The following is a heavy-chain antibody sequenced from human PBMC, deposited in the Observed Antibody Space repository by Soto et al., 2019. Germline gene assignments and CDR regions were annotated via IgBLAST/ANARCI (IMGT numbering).Heavy chain of an antibody. Sequence: EVQLVESGGGLVKPGGSLRLSCAASGFTFSNAWMSWVRQAPGKGLEWVGRIKSKTDGGTTDYAAPVKGRFTISRDDSKNTLYLQMNSLKTEDTAVYYCTTHNWNYEGFDYWGQGTLVTVSS. CDR3: TTHNWNYEGFDY. V-gene: IGHV3-15*01. CDR2: IKSKTDGGTT. D-gene: IGHD1-7*01. J-gene: IGHJ4*02. CDR1: GFTFSNAW.